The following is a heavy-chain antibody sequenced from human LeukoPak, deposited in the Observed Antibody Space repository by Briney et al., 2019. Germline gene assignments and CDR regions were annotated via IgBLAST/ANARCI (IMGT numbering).Heavy chain of an antibody. D-gene: IGHD3-3*01. CDR1: GGSISSFY. V-gene: IGHV4-4*09. J-gene: IGHJ5*02. CDR3: ARSIIPGNWFDP. Sequence: SETLSLTCSVSGGSISSFYWSWIRQPPGKGLEWIGYIYTSGSTNYNPSLKSRITISVDTSKNQISLKPNSVNAADTAVYYCARSIIPGNWFDPWGQGTLVTVSS. CDR2: IYTSGST.